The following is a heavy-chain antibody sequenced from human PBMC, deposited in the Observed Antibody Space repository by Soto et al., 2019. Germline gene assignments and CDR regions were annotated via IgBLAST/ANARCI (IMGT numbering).Heavy chain of an antibody. CDR3: AKDDSEYSNYWSSFDY. CDR1: GFTFSHYG. CDR2: ISFDGSIK. J-gene: IGHJ4*02. D-gene: IGHD4-4*01. Sequence: QVQLVESGGGVVQPGRSLRLSCAASGFTFSHYGMEWVRQAPGKGPEWVAGISFDGSIKHYVDSVKGRFTISRDNYKGTLSLQMNSLRAEDTAMYFCAKDDSEYSNYWSSFDYWGQGTLVAVSS. V-gene: IGHV3-30*18.